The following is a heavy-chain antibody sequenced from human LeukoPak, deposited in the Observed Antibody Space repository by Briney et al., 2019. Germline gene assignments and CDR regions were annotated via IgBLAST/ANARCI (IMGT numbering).Heavy chain of an antibody. J-gene: IGHJ4*02. CDR2: IGGDSRT. CDR3: AKDILRWSFDY. D-gene: IGHD4-23*01. V-gene: IGHV3-23*01. Sequence: GGSLRLSCAASGFTFSSNAMSWVRQAPGKGLEWVSGIGGDSRTHYADSVGGRFTISRDTSKNMLYLQMNNLRAEDTAVYYCAKDILRWSFDYWGQGTLVTVSS. CDR1: GFTFSSNA.